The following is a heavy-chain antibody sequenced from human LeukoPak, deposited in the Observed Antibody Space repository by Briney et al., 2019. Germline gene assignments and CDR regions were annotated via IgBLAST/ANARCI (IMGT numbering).Heavy chain of an antibody. D-gene: IGHD3-3*01. CDR2: ISWDGGST. Sequence: PGGSLRLSCAASGFTFDDYTMHWVRQAPGKGLEWVSLISWDGGSTYYADSVKGRFTISRDNSKNTLSLQMNSLRAEDTAVYYCARDCLGSQFWSGYYLGPDNYFDYWGQGSLVTVSS. V-gene: IGHV3-43*01. J-gene: IGHJ4*02. CDR1: GFTFDDYT. CDR3: ARDCLGSQFWSGYYLGPDNYFDY.